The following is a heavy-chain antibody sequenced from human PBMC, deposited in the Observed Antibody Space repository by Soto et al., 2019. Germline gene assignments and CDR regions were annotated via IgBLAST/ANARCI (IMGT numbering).Heavy chain of an antibody. J-gene: IGHJ4*02. D-gene: IGHD3-22*01. CDR3: TTSYYYDSSGYYKSENY. CDR2: IKSKTDGGTT. CDR1: GFTFSNAW. Sequence: PGGSLRLSCAASGFTFSNAWMNWVRQAPGKGLEWVGRIKSKTDGGTTDYAAPVKGRFTISRDDSKNTLYLQMNSLKTEDTAVYYCTTSYYYDSSGYYKSENYWGQGTLVTVSS. V-gene: IGHV3-15*07.